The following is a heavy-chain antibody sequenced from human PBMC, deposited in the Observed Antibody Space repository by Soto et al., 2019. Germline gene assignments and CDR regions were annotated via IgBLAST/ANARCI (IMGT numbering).Heavy chain of an antibody. J-gene: IGHJ4*02. V-gene: IGHV1-69*01. D-gene: IGHD5-12*01. CDR1: GGAFISYA. CDR3: ARGRVAKYLTAFDY. CDR2: IIPVFGTA. Sequence: QVQLVQSGAEVKKPGSSVKVSCKVSGGAFISYAISWVRQAPGRGLEWMGGIIPVFGTANYTQKFQGRVTISPDASTSPGFMELSRLTSVDTGLDFCARGRVAKYLTAFDYWGQGTLVTVSS.